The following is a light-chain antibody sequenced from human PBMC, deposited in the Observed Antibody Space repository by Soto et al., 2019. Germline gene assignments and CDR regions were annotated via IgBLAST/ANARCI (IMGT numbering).Light chain of an antibody. V-gene: IGLV2-14*01. CDR3: SSYTGSTTLHYV. J-gene: IGLJ1*01. Sequence: QSLLTQPASVSGSPGQSITSPCTGTSSDVGGYNYVSWYQQHPGKAPKLLIYDVSNRPSGASNRFSGSKSGNTASLTISGLQAEDEADYYCSSYTGSTTLHYVFGTGTKVTVL. CDR2: DVS. CDR1: SSDVGGYNY.